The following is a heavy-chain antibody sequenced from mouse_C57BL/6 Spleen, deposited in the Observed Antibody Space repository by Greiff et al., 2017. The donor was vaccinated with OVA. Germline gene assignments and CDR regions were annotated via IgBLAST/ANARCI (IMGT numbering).Heavy chain of an antibody. V-gene: IGHV5-4*01. D-gene: IGHD1-1*01. CDR2: ISDGGSYT. CDR1: GFTFSSYA. Sequence: EVQLVESGGGLVKPGGSLKLSCAASGFTFSSYAMSWVRQTPEKRLEWVATISDGGSYTYYPDNVKGRFTISRDNAKNNLYLQMSHLKSEDTAMYYGEREDYYGSSYDLFGGWGTGTTVTVSS. CDR3: EREDYYGSSYDLFGG. J-gene: IGHJ1*03.